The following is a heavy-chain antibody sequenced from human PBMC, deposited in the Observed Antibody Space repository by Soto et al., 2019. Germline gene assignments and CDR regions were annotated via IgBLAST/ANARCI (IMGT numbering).Heavy chain of an antibody. V-gene: IGHV3-13*01. D-gene: IGHD6-19*01. CDR1: AFTFCSYD. Sequence: GGSPSLSCASSAFTFCSYDIDWVRQDTGKGLEWVSAIGTAGDTYYPGAVKGRFTISRENAKNSLYLQMNSPRAEDTAVYYCARAEYSSGWYEGPKIDYWGQGTLVTVSS. CDR2: IGTAGDT. J-gene: IGHJ4*02. CDR3: ARAEYSSGWYEGPKIDY.